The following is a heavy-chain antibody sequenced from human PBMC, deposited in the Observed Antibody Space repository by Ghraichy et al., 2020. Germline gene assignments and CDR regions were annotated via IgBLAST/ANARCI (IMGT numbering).Heavy chain of an antibody. J-gene: IGHJ6*02. Sequence: SETLSLTCILSGGSISSYYWSWIRQPPGKGLEWIGYIYHSGTANYNPSPSLKSRVTISVDTSQNPYSLKLSSVTAADTAVYYCARHIDHGGNSLYYGMDVWGQGTTVTVSS. CDR1: GGSISSYY. CDR2: IYHSGTA. D-gene: IGHD4-23*01. CDR3: ARHIDHGGNSLYYGMDV. V-gene: IGHV4-59*08.